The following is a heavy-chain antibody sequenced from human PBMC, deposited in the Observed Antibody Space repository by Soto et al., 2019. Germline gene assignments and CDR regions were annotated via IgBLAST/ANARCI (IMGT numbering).Heavy chain of an antibody. CDR1: GFTFNTYN. J-gene: IGHJ5*02. CDR2: ISSTSSYI. D-gene: IGHD6-19*01. V-gene: IGHV3-21*01. CDR3: AREGGSGLGWFDP. Sequence: GGSLRLSCAATGFTFNTYNMNWIRQAPGKGLEWVSSISSTSSYIYYADSVRGRFTISRDNAKNSLFLQMHSLRAEDTAVYFCAREGGSGLGWFDPWGQGTLVTVSS.